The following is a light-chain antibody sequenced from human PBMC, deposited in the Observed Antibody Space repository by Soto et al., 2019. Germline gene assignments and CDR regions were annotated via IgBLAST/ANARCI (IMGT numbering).Light chain of an antibody. CDR3: QQRSNWPT. Sequence: EIVLTQSPATLSLSPGERTTLSCRASQSVSSYLAWYQQKPGQAPRLLIYDAFNRATGIPARFSGSGSGTDFTLTISSLEPEDFAVYYCQQRSNWPTFGGGTKLEIK. CDR1: QSVSSY. V-gene: IGKV3-11*01. CDR2: DAF. J-gene: IGKJ4*01.